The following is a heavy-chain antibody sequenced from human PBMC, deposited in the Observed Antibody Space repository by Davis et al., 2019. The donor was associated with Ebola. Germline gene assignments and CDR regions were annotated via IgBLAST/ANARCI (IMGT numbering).Heavy chain of an antibody. CDR3: ARDMPSVGATSY. CDR1: GFIFSSYV. CDR2: ISSRSYYI. D-gene: IGHD1-26*01. Sequence: GESLKISCAASGFIFSSYVMSWVRQAPGKGLEWVSSISSRSYYIYYSDSLKGRFTISRDNARNSVYLQVNSLRAEDTAIYYCARDMPSVGATSYWGQGTLVTVSS. V-gene: IGHV3-21*01. J-gene: IGHJ4*02.